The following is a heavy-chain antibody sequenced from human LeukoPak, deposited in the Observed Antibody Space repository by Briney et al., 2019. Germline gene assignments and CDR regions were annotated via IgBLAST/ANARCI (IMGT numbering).Heavy chain of an antibody. D-gene: IGHD1-26*01. CDR1: GGSFSGSY. V-gene: IGHV4-34*01. Sequence: PSGTLSHTCAVYGGSFSGSYWSWIRHPPRNGLEWIGEIIHSGSTNYNPSLTSRVTISVDTSKNQFSLKPSSVTAADTAVYYCARGLVGAYYFDYWGQGTLVTVSS. CDR3: ARGLVGAYYFDY. CDR2: IIHSGST. J-gene: IGHJ4*02.